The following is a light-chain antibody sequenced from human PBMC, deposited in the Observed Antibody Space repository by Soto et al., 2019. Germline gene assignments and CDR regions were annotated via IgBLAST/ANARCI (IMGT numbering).Light chain of an antibody. CDR1: QSLLHSNGYNY. J-gene: IGKJ1*01. CDR2: WGS. CDR3: MQALQPPWT. V-gene: IGKV2-28*01. Sequence: DIVMTQSPLSLPVTPGEPASISCRSSQSLLHSNGYNYLDWYLQKPGQSPQLLIYWGSNRASGVTDRFSGSGSATDFTLKISRVEAEDVGVYYCMQALQPPWTFGQGTKVYIK.